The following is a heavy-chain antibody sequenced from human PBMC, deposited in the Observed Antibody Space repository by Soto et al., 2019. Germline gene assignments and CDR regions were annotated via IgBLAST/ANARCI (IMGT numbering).Heavy chain of an antibody. V-gene: IGHV4-4*02. CDR1: GGSISSSNW. CDR2: IYHSGST. J-gene: IGHJ5*02. D-gene: IGHD2-2*01. Sequence: KPSETLSLTCAVSGGSISSSNWWSWVRQPPGKGLEWIGEIYHSGSTNYNPSLKSRVTISVDKSKNQFSLKLSSVTAADTAVYYCARGESRYQLPNWFDPWGQGTLVTVSS. CDR3: ARGESRYQLPNWFDP.